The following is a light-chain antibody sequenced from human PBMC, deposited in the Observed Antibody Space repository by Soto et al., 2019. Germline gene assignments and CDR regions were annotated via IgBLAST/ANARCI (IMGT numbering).Light chain of an antibody. Sequence: QSVLTQPASVSGSPGQSITISCTGTSSDVGVYDHVSWYQHHPGKVPQLMIYEVTNRPSGVSNRFSGSKSGYTASLAISGLQAEDEADYYCCSFTSSGTWVFGGGTKLTVL. J-gene: IGLJ2*01. V-gene: IGLV2-14*01. CDR2: EVT. CDR3: CSFTSSGTWV. CDR1: SSDVGVYDH.